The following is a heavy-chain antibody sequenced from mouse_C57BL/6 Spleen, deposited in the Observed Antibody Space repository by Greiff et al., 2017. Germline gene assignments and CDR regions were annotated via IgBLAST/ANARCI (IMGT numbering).Heavy chain of an antibody. Sequence: DVKLVESGGGLVKPGGSLKLSCAASGFTFSDYGMHWVRQAPEKGLEWVAYISSGSSTIYYADTVKGRFTISRDNAKNTLFLQMTSLRSEDTAMYYCARHSNYAAWFAYWGQGTLVTVSA. CDR2: ISSGSSTI. CDR1: GFTFSDYG. V-gene: IGHV5-17*01. J-gene: IGHJ3*01. D-gene: IGHD2-5*01. CDR3: ARHSNYAAWFAY.